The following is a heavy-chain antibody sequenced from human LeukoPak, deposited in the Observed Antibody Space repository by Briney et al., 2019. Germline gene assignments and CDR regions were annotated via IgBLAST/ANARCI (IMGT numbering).Heavy chain of an antibody. Sequence: PSETLSLTCAVYGGSFSGYYWSWIRQPPGKGLEWIGEINHSGSTNYNPSLKSRVTISVDTSKNQFSLKLSSVTAADTAVYYCARGPLDIVVVVAAKNDAFDIWGQGTMVTVSS. CDR2: INHSGST. V-gene: IGHV4-34*01. CDR3: ARGPLDIVVVVAAKNDAFDI. J-gene: IGHJ3*02. D-gene: IGHD2-15*01. CDR1: GGSFSGYY.